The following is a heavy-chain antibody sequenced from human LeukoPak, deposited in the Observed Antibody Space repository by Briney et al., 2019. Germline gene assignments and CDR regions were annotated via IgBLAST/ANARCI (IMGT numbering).Heavy chain of an antibody. V-gene: IGHV3-30-3*01. J-gene: IGHJ5*02. CDR3: ARDHEAGMGWLDP. CDR1: GFTFSSYA. Sequence: PAGSLRLSCAASGFTFSSYAMHRVRQAPGKGLEWVADISYDGSNKYYADSVKGRFTISRHDSKNTLYLQMNRLRVDDTAVYYCARDHEAGMGWLDPWGQGTLVTVSS. CDR2: ISYDGSNK. D-gene: IGHD5-24*01.